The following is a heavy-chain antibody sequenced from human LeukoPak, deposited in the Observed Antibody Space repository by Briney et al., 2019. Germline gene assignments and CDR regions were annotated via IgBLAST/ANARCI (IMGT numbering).Heavy chain of an antibody. J-gene: IGHJ5*02. V-gene: IGHV4-31*03. D-gene: IGHD2-15*01. CDR1: GGSISSGGYY. CDR2: IYYSGST. Sequence: SETLSLTCTVSGGSISSGGYYWSWIRRHPGKGLGWIGYIYYSGSTYYNPSLKSRVTISVDTSKNQFSLKLSSVTAADTAVYYCARDRTVGYCSGGSCYSSWFDPWGQGTLVTVSS. CDR3: ARDRTVGYCSGGSCYSSWFDP.